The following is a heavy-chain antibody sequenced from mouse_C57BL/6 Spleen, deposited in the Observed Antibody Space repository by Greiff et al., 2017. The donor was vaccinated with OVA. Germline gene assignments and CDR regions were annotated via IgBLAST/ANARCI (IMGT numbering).Heavy chain of an antibody. J-gene: IGHJ2*01. CDR1: GYSITSGYY. CDR3: ARGDYGSSYEYFDY. Sequence: ESGPGLVKPSQSLSLTCSVTGYSITSGYYWNWIRQFPGNKLEWMGYISYDGSNNYNPSLKNRISITRDTSKNQFFLKLNSVTTEDTATYYCARGDYGSSYEYFDYWGQGTTLTVSS. V-gene: IGHV3-6*01. D-gene: IGHD1-1*01. CDR2: ISYDGSN.